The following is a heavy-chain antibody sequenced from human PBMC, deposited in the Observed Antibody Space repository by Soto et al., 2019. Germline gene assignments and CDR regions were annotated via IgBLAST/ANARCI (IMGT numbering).Heavy chain of an antibody. J-gene: IGHJ6*02. CDR3: IQSRCGGDCLQSYASHYYYGMDV. CDR1: GFSLSTSGVG. D-gene: IGHD2-21*02. Sequence: QITLKESGPTLVKPTQTLTLTCTFSGFSLSTSGVGVGWIRQPPGKALEGLALIYWDDNKSYIPSLRIRLTINKDTSKNPVVLTMTNMDPVDTATYYCIQSRCGGDCLQSYASHYYYGMDVWGQGATFSVSS. CDR2: IYWDDNK. V-gene: IGHV2-5*02.